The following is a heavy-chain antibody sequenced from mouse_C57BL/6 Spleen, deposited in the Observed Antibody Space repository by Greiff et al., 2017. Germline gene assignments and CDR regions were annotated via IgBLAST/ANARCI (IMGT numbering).Heavy chain of an antibody. CDR2: ISYNGST. CDR1: GYSITSGYY. CDR3: ARARYFDY. J-gene: IGHJ2*01. Sequence: ESGPGLVKPSPSLSLTCSVTGYSITSGYYWNWIRQFPGNNLEWMGYISYNGSTNYNPSLKNLITITRDTSTNQFFLKLNSVTTEDTATYYYARARYFDYWGQGTTLTVSS. V-gene: IGHV3-6*01.